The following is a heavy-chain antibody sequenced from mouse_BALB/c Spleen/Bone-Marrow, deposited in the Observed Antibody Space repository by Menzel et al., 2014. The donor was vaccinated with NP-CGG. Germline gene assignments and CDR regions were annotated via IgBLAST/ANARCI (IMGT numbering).Heavy chain of an antibody. CDR1: GYSITSDYA. Sequence: EVKLVESGSGLVKPSQSLSLTCTVTGYSITSDYAWNWIRQFPGNKLEWMGYISYSGSTSYNPSLKSRISITRDTSKSQFFLQLNSVTTEDTATYYCARGGCDDAVDYWGQGTSVTVSS. CDR2: ISYSGST. J-gene: IGHJ4*01. CDR3: ARGGCDDAVDY. V-gene: IGHV3-2*02.